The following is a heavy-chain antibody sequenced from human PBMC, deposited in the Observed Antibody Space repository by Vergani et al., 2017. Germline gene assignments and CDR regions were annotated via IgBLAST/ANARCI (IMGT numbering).Heavy chain of an antibody. CDR3: ARVVGSSWYDAPSRYYYGMDV. Sequence: QVQLQESGPGLVKPSQTLSLTCTVSGGSISSGSYYWSWIRQPAGKGLEWIGRIYTSGSTNYNPSLKSRVTISVDTSKNQFSLKLSSVTAADTAVYYCARVVGSSWYDAPSRYYYGMDVWGQGTTVTVSS. J-gene: IGHJ6*02. CDR1: GGSISSGSYY. D-gene: IGHD6-13*01. CDR2: IYTSGST. V-gene: IGHV4-61*02.